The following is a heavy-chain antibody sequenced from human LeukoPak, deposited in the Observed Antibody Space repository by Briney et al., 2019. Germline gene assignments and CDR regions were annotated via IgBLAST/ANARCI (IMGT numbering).Heavy chain of an antibody. V-gene: IGHV3-30*18. D-gene: IGHD4-17*01. J-gene: IGHJ3*02. CDR3: AKAFYDDYDAFDI. CDR1: GFTFSSYG. Sequence: GGSLRLSCAASGFTFSSYGMHWVRQAPGKGLEWVAVISYDGSNKYYADSVKGRFTISRDNSKNTLYLQMNSLRAEDTAVYYCAKAFYDDYDAFDIWGQGTMVTVSS. CDR2: ISYDGSNK.